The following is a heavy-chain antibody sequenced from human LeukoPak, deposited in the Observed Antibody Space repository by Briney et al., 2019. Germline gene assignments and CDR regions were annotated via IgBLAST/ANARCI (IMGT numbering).Heavy chain of an antibody. J-gene: IGHJ6*03. CDR3: ARGVAYYYDSSGYYLDYYYMDV. CDR2: ISSSSSYI. D-gene: IGHD3-22*01. V-gene: IGHV3-21*01. CDR1: GFTFSSYS. Sequence: GGSLRLSCAASGFTFSSYSMNWVRQAPGKGLEWVSSISSSSSYIYYADSVKGRFTISRDNAKNSLYLQMNSLRAEDTAVYYCARGVAYYYDSSGYYLDYYYMDVWGKGTTVTISS.